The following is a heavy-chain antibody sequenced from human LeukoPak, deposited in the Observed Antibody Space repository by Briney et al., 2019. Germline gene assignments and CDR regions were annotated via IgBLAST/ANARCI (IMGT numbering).Heavy chain of an antibody. Sequence: GSSVKVSCTASGGTFSSYAISWVRQAPGQGLEWMGGIIPIFGTANYAQKFQGIVTITADESTSTAYMELGSLRSDDTAVYYCARELRYFDWLAWFDPWGQGTLVTVSS. D-gene: IGHD3-9*01. CDR3: ARELRYFDWLAWFDP. J-gene: IGHJ5*02. CDR2: IIPIFGTA. CDR1: GGTFSSYA. V-gene: IGHV1-69*01.